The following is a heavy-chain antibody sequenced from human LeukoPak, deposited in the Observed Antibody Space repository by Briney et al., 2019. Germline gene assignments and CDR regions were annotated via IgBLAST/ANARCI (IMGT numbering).Heavy chain of an antibody. CDR1: GFTFSDSA. V-gene: IGHV3-73*01. CDR2: IRSKPNSYAT. CDR3: TRHHIGETPFDY. D-gene: IGHD2-21*01. Sequence: GGSLRLSCAASGFTFSDSAFHWVRQASGKGLEWVGRIRSKPNSYATAYTASVKGRFTISRDDSKNTAYLGMNSLNTEDTAMYYCTRHHIGETPFDYWGQGTLVIVSS. J-gene: IGHJ4*02.